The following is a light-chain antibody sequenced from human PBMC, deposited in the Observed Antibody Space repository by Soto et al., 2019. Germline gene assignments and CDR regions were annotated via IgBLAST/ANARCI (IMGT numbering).Light chain of an antibody. V-gene: IGKV2-28*01. CDR1: QSLLHSDGHNY. J-gene: IGKJ1*01. CDR3: MQALQPPPT. CDR2: GGS. Sequence: DIVMTQSPLSLPVSPGEPASISCRSSQSLLHSDGHNYLDWYVQKPGQSPQLLIYGGSSRASGVPDRFSGSGSGTDFTLKISRVEAEDVGVYYCMQALQPPPTFGQGTRVEIK.